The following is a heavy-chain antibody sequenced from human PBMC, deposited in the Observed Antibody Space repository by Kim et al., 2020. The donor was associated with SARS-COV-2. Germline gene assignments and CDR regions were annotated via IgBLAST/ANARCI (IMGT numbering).Heavy chain of an antibody. V-gene: IGHV4-34*01. CDR3: ARATTVVTPGRLRMGTFDY. D-gene: IGHD4-17*01. CDR2: INHSGST. CDR1: GGSFSGYY. Sequence: SETLSLTCAVYGGSFSGYYWSWIRQPPGKGLEWIGEINHSGSTNYNPSLKSRVTISVDTSKNQFSLKLSSVTAADTAVYYCARATTVVTPGRLRMGTFDYWGQGTLVTVSS. J-gene: IGHJ4*02.